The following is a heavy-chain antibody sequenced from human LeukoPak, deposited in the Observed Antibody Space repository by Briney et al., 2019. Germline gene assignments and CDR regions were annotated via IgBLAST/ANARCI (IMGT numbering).Heavy chain of an antibody. CDR1: GFTFSTYG. J-gene: IGHJ3*01. D-gene: IGHD3-16*01. Sequence: GGSLRLSCAGSGFTFSTYGMAWVRQAPGKGLEWVSYITGSGSSKHYADSVRGRFTISRDNAKNSLYLQMNSLRAEDTAVYYCARDFLHLGGWGQGTMVTVSS. CDR3: ARDFLHLGG. CDR2: ITGSGSSK. V-gene: IGHV3-48*03.